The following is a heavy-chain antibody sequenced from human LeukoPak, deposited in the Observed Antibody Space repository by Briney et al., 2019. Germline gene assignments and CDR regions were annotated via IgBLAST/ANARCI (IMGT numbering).Heavy chain of an antibody. Sequence: TGGSLRLSCAASGFTFSSYGMHWVRQAPGKGLEWVAVIWYDGSNKYYADSVKGRFTISRDNSKNTLYLQMNSLRAEDTAVYYCAKDNSSSWYGFPNYWGQGTLVTVSS. CDR1: GFTFSSYG. CDR2: IWYDGSNK. J-gene: IGHJ4*02. V-gene: IGHV3-33*06. D-gene: IGHD6-13*01. CDR3: AKDNSSSWYGFPNY.